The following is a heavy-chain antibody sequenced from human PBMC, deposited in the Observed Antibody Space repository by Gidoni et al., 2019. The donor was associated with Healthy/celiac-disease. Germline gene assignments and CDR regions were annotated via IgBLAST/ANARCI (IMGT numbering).Heavy chain of an antibody. CDR3: AREQDYYDSSGYYAGKIRDAFDI. CDR2: IWYDGSNK. D-gene: IGHD3-22*01. J-gene: IGHJ3*02. V-gene: IGHV3-33*01. CDR1: GFTFSSYR. Sequence: QVQLVESGGGVVQPGRSLRLSCAASGFTFSSYRLHWARQAPGKGLEWVAVIWYDGSNKYYADSVKGRFTISRDNSKNTLYLQMNSLRAEDTAVYYCAREQDYYDSSGYYAGKIRDAFDIWGQGTMVTVSS.